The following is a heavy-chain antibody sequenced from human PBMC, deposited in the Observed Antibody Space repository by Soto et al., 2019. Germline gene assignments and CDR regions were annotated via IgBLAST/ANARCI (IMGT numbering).Heavy chain of an antibody. CDR1: GYTFTSYY. CDR3: ARDWVRSVVRGDAFDI. D-gene: IGHD2-2*01. J-gene: IGHJ3*02. V-gene: IGHV1-46*01. Sequence: QVQLVQSGAEVKKPGASVKVSCKASGYTFTSYYMHWVRQAPGQGLEWMGIINPSGGSTSYAQKFQGRVTMTRDTSTSTVYMELSSLRSEDTAVYYCARDWVRSVVRGDAFDIWGQGTMVTVSS. CDR2: INPSGGST.